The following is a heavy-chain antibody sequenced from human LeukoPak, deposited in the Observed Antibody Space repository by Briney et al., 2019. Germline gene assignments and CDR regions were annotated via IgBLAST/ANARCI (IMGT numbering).Heavy chain of an antibody. V-gene: IGHV1-2*02. CDR3: ARDKVLGTANYMDV. J-gene: IGHJ6*03. CDR2: INPNSGGT. D-gene: IGHD3-16*01. Sequence: GASVKVSCKASGYTFTGYYMHWVRQAPGQGLEWMGWINPNSGGTNYAQKFQGGVTMTRDTSISTAYMELSRLRSDDTAVYYCARDKVLGTANYMDVWGKGTTVTVSS. CDR1: GYTFTGYY.